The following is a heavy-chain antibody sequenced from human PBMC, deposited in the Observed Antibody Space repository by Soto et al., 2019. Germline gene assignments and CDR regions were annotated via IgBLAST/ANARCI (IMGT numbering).Heavy chain of an antibody. CDR2: ISSSNSYI. Sequence: GGSLRLSCAASGFTFSSYSMNWVRQAPGKGLEWVSFISSSNSYIYYADSVKGRFTISRDNAKNSLYLQMNSLRAEDTAVYYCARRYRSSWYAPSPPNPNDYWGQGTLVTVSS. J-gene: IGHJ4*02. V-gene: IGHV3-21*01. CDR1: GFTFSSYS. CDR3: ARRYRSSWYAPSPPNPNDY. D-gene: IGHD6-13*01.